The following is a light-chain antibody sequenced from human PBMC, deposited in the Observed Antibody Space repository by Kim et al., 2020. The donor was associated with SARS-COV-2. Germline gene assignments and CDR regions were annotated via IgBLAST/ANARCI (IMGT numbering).Light chain of an antibody. CDR1: SNGSKS. CDR2: DES. J-gene: IGLJ2*01. Sequence: ASGKTARSNCGGNSNGSKSGYGYQQKAGQATVLVVFDESDRPSGMPGRFTGSRSGNTATLTVIRVEAGDEADYYCQVWDTNSDHVVFGGGTQLTVL. CDR3: QVWDTNSDHVV. V-gene: IGLV3-21*03.